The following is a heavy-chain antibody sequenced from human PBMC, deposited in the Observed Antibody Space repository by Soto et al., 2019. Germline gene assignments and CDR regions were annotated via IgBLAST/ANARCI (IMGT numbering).Heavy chain of an antibody. Sequence: GESLKISCKGSGYSFTSYWIGWVRQMPGKGLEWMGIIYPGDSDTRYSPSFQGQVTISADKSISTAYLQWSSLKASDTAMYYCARGRGYCTNGVCKNYYGMDVWGQGTTVTVSS. CDR2: IYPGDSDT. CDR1: GYSFTSYW. J-gene: IGHJ6*02. V-gene: IGHV5-51*01. CDR3: ARGRGYCTNGVCKNYYGMDV. D-gene: IGHD2-8*01.